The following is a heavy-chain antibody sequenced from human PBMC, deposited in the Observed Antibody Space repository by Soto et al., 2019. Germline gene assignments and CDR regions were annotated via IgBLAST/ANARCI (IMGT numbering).Heavy chain of an antibody. J-gene: IGHJ4*02. CDR3: EREDTVEVLRF. V-gene: IGHV3-7*03. D-gene: IGHD2-21*01. CDR2: INKDGSDK. Sequence: GGSLRLSCAVSGFTFSSYWMSWIRQAPGKGLEWVANINKDGSDKYYVDSMRGRFTISRDNAKNSLYLQMNSLTAEDTAVYFCEREDTVEVLRFWGQGTPVTVSS. CDR1: GFTFSSYW.